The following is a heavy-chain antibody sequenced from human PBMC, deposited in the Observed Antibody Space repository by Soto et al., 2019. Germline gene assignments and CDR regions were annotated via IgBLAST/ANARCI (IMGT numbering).Heavy chain of an antibody. V-gene: IGHV1-69*01. CDR3: ARGVDVTAKYEH. CDR2: VVPLFGTP. D-gene: IGHD5-12*01. CDR1: GGSFSMYA. Sequence: QVQLVQSGAELKEPGSSVKVSCKTSGGSFSMYAITWVRQAPGQGLEWLGGVVPLFGTPNYAQKFLDRVTITADESKSTVYMELSSLRSEDTAVYYCARGVDVTAKYEHWGQGSLVTVSS. J-gene: IGHJ1*01.